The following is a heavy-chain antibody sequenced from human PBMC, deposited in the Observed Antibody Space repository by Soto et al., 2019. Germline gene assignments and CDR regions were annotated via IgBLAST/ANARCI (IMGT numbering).Heavy chain of an antibody. Sequence: QVHLVESGGGVVQPGRSLRLSCAASGFTFSSYAMHWVRQAPGKGLEWVAVISYDETNKYYAASVKGRFTISRDNAKNTLYLQMNSLRPQETAVYYCARDRLWFGEAEYWGQGTLVTVSS. V-gene: IGHV3-30-3*01. D-gene: IGHD3-10*01. J-gene: IGHJ4*02. CDR2: ISYDETNK. CDR3: ARDRLWFGEAEY. CDR1: GFTFSSYA.